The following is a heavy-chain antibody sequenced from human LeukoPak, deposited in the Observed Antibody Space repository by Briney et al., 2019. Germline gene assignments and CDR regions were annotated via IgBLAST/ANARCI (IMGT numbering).Heavy chain of an antibody. CDR1: GGSLSSYY. V-gene: IGHV4-59*01. D-gene: IGHD3-3*01. CDR2: IYYIVST. J-gene: IGHJ4*02. Sequence: PSETLSLTCTVSGGSLSSYYWSWIREPPGKGLGWIGYIYYIVSTNYNPSLTSRVTISVDTSKNQCSLKLSSVTAADTAVYYCARVNYDFWSGYYSLDYWGQGTLVTVSS. CDR3: ARVNYDFWSGYYSLDY.